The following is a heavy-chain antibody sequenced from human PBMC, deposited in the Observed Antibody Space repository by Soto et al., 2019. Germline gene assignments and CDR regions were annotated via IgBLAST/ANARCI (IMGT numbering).Heavy chain of an antibody. V-gene: IGHV3-21*06. CDR2: ISSTTNYI. D-gene: IGHD3-10*01. CDR1: GFTFTRYS. Sequence: EVLLVESGGGLVKPGGSLRLSCAASGFTFTRYSMNWVRQAPGKGLEWVASISSTTNYIYYGESLKGRLTISRDNAKNSLYLQMNTLRAEDTAVYYCARDSGDLSSNLDYWGQGTLVTVSS. CDR3: ARDSGDLSSNLDY. J-gene: IGHJ4*02.